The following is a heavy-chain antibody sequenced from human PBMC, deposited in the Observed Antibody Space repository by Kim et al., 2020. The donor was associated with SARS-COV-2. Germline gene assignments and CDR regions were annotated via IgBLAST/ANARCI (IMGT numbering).Heavy chain of an antibody. J-gene: IGHJ4*02. CDR2: ISGSGGST. Sequence: GGSLRLSCAASGFTFSSYAMSWVRQAPGKGLEWVSAISGSGGSTYYADSVKGRFTISRDNSKNTLYLQMNSLRAEDTAVYYCAKDHSRGSSWSLGGFDYWGQGTLVTVSS. CDR3: AKDHSRGSSWSLGGFDY. V-gene: IGHV3-23*01. CDR1: GFTFSSYA. D-gene: IGHD6-13*01.